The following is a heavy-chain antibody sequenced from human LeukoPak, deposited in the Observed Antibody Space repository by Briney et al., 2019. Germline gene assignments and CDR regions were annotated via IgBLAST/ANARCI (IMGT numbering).Heavy chain of an antibody. CDR1: GFTFSSYE. CDR3: ARDHDDSSGYYGY. J-gene: IGHJ4*02. D-gene: IGHD3-22*01. CDR2: ISSSGSTI. V-gene: IGHV3-48*03. Sequence: GGSLRLSCAASGFTFSSYEMNWVRQAPGKGLEWVSYISSSGSTIYYADSVRGRFTISRDNAKNSLYLQMNSLRAGDTAVYYCARDHDDSSGYYGYWGQGTLVTVSS.